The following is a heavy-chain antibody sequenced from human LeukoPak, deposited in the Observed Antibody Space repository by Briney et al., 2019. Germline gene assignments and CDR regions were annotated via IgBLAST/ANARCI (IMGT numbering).Heavy chain of an antibody. Sequence: SETLSLTCAVSGASITSHYWSWIREPAGKGLEWIGRIQTSGRTSYDPSLNSRVTMSVDTSNNQFSLNLTSVTAADTAVYYCARENGATIAGRSLDYWGQGTLVTVSS. J-gene: IGHJ4*02. CDR1: GASITSHY. CDR3: ARENGATIAGRSLDY. CDR2: IQTSGRT. D-gene: IGHD6-6*01. V-gene: IGHV4-4*07.